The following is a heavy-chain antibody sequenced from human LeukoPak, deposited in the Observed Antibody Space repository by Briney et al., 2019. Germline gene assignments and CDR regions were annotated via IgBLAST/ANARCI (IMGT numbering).Heavy chain of an antibody. CDR3: ARRAYSAVYWKHFDY. J-gene: IGHJ4*02. V-gene: IGHV4-39*01. Sequence: PSETLSLTCTVSGGSINNSSYYWGWIRQAPGKGLEWIGSIYYHENTYYNSSLKSRVTISVDTSKNQFSLKLNSVTAADTAVYFCARRAYSAVYWKHFDYWGQGTLVTVSS. D-gene: IGHD1-1*01. CDR1: GGSINNSSYY. CDR2: IYYHENT.